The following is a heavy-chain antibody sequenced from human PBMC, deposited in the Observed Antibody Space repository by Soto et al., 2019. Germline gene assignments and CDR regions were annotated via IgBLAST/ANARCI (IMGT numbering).Heavy chain of an antibody. CDR3: ATNHDDISGRTPLLFDS. CDR1: GDSIGTGGYY. J-gene: IGHJ4*02. V-gene: IGHV4-31*01. Sequence: QVQLQESGPGLVKPSQTLSLTCTVSGDSIGTGGYYWDWIRQHPGKGPEWIGYIHYSGNTYYNPSLKSPLTISLATSKNQFSLHLSSVTAADTAVYYCATNHDDISGRTPLLFDSWGQGTLVTVSS. CDR2: IHYSGNT. D-gene: IGHD3-22*01.